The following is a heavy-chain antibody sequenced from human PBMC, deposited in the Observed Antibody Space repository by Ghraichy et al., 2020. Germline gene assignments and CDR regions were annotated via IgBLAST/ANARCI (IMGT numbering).Heavy chain of an antibody. CDR1: GGTFSSYA. J-gene: IGHJ6*02. V-gene: IGHV1-69*04. D-gene: IGHD3-10*01. CDR3: ARSHLEPMVRGRYYYGMDV. CDR2: IIPILGIA. Sequence: SVKVSCKASGGTFSSYAISWVRQAPGQGLEWMGRIIPILGIANYAQKFQGRVTITADKSTSTAYMELSSLRSEDTAVYYCARSHLEPMVRGRYYYGMDVWGQGTTVTVSS.